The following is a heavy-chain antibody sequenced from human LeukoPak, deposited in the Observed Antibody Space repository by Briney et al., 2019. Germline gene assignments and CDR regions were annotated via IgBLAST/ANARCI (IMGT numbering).Heavy chain of an antibody. CDR3: ARDSTYYYGSGSSGPHYFDY. Sequence: GGSLRLSCAASGFTFSSYAMHWVRQAPGKGLEWVAGISYDGGNTYYADSVKGRFTISRDNSKNTLYLQLNSLRAEGTAVYYCARDSTYYYGSGSSGPHYFDYWGQGTLVTVSS. D-gene: IGHD3-10*01. J-gene: IGHJ4*02. CDR2: ISYDGGNT. V-gene: IGHV3-30*01. CDR1: GFTFSSYA.